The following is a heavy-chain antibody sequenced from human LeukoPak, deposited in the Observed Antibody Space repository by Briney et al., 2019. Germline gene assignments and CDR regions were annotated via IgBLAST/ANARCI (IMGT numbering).Heavy chain of an antibody. CDR2: ISSASITI. J-gene: IGHJ4*02. CDR3: ARDYYRSGSYAVDF. Sequence: GGSLRLSCAASGFTFDKYSMNWVRQAPGKGLEWVSHISSASITIYYADSVKGRFTISRDNAKSSLYLHMTSLRAEDTALYYCARDYYRSGSYAVDFWGQGALVTVSS. D-gene: IGHD3-10*01. CDR1: GFTFDKYS. V-gene: IGHV3-48*01.